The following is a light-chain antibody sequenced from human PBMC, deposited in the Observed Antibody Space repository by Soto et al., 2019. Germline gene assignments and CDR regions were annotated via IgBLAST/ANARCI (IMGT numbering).Light chain of an antibody. CDR2: WAS. CDR1: QSVLHNSNNYNY. CDR3: QQYFLIPHT. Sequence: DIVMTQSPDSLAVSLGERASINCKSSQSVLHNSNNYNYLAWYQQKPGQPPKLLIYWASTRESGVPDRFSGSGSGTDFTLTISSLQDEDVAVYYCQQYFLIPHTFGQGTKLEIK. V-gene: IGKV4-1*01. J-gene: IGKJ2*01.